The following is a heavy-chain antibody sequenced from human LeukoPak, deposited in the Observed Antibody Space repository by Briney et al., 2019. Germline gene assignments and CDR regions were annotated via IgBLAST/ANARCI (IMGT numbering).Heavy chain of an antibody. D-gene: IGHD1-26*01. CDR1: GYTFNNYA. V-gene: IGHV7-4-1*02. J-gene: IGHJ4*02. CDR2: ININTGNP. Sequence: ASVKVSCKASGYTFNNYAMNWVRQAPGQGLEWMGWININTGNPTYAQGFTGRFVFSLDTSVSTAYLQISSLKAEDTAVYYCARSGSWDPSIGGIDFDYWGQGTLVTVSS. CDR3: ARSGSWDPSIGGIDFDY.